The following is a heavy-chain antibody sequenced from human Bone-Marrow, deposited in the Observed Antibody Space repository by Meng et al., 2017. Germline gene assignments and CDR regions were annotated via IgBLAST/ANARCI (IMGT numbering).Heavy chain of an antibody. CDR1: GFTFSSYS. V-gene: IGHV3-21*01. Sequence: GESLKISCAASGFTFSSYSMSWVRQAPGKGPEWVSSISSSSSYIYYADSVKGRFTISRDNAKNSLYLQMNSLRAEDTAVYYCARDRRCSGGSCYPGYYYDMDVWGQGTTVTVSS. CDR2: ISSSSSYI. D-gene: IGHD2-15*01. CDR3: ARDRRCSGGSCYPGYYYDMDV. J-gene: IGHJ6*02.